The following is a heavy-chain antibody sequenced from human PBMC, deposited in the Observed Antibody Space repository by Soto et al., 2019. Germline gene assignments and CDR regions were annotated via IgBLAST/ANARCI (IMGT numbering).Heavy chain of an antibody. J-gene: IGHJ6*02. CDR2: ISYDGSNK. CDR3: AKDYYAQYYYYGMDV. CDR1: GFTFSSYG. D-gene: IGHD3-22*01. V-gene: IGHV3-30*18. Sequence: QVQLVESGGGVVQPGRSLRLSCAASGFTFSSYGMHWVRQAPGKGLEWVAVISYDGSNKYYADSVKGRFTISRDNSKNTLYLQMNSLIAEDTAVYYCAKDYYAQYYYYGMDVWGQGTTVTVSS.